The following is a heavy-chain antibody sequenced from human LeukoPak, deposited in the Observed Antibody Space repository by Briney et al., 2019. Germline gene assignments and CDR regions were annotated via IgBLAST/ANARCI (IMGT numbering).Heavy chain of an antibody. J-gene: IGHJ4*02. CDR2: IIPIFGTA. CDR1: GYTFTSYG. D-gene: IGHD3-22*01. Sequence: SVKVSCKASGYTFTSYGISWVRQAPGQGLEWMGGIIPIFGTANYAQKFQGRVTITRGTSASTTYMELSSLRSEDTAMYYCARVYYYDSGGYHLGVDYWGQGTLVTVSS. V-gene: IGHV1-69*05. CDR3: ARVYYYDSGGYHLGVDY.